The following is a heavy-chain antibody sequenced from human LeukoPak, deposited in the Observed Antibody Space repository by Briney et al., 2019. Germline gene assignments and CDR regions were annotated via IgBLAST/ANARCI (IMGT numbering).Heavy chain of an antibody. CDR3: AKSSYYDASGYYREFYFDS. CDR1: GFTFSNYA. J-gene: IGHJ4*02. D-gene: IGHD3-22*01. CDR2: ISGSGGST. V-gene: IGHV3-23*01. Sequence: GGSLRLSCAASGFTFSNYAMSWVRQAPGKGLEWVSSISGSGGSTHYVDSVKGRFTISRDKTKNTLYLQMNSLRAEDTAVYYCAKSSYYDASGYYREFYFDSWGQGTLVTVSS.